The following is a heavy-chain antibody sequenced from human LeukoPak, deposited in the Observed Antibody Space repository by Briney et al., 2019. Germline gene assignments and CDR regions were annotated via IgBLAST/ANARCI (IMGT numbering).Heavy chain of an antibody. D-gene: IGHD5-18*01. CDR3: ATTAGGYSYGLFDY. CDR1: GGSISSSSYC. CDR2: IYYSGST. Sequence: PSETLSLTCTVSGGSISSSSYCWGWIRQPPGKGLEWIGSIYYSGSTYYNPSLKSRVTISVDTSKNQFSLKLSSVTAADTAVYYCATTAGGYSYGLFDYWGQGTLVTVSS. J-gene: IGHJ4*02. V-gene: IGHV4-39*07.